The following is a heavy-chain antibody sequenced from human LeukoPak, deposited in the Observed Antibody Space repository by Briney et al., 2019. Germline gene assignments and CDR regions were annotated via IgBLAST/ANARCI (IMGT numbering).Heavy chain of an antibody. J-gene: IGHJ6*03. CDR1: GGTFSSYA. Sequence: EASVKVSCKASGGTFSSYAISWVRQAPGQGPEWMGGIIPIFGTANYAQKFQGRVTITTDESTSTAYMELSSLRSEDTAVYYCLCITIFGVVSEHNMDVWGKGTTVTVSS. CDR2: IIPIFGTA. D-gene: IGHD3-3*01. CDR3: LCITIFGVVSEHNMDV. V-gene: IGHV1-69*05.